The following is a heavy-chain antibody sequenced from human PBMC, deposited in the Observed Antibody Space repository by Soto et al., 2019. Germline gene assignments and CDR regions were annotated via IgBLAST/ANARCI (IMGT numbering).Heavy chain of an antibody. D-gene: IGHD3-3*01. CDR3: ARDKQYYDFWSGYYKPAPDAFDI. CDR2: ISSSSSYI. V-gene: IGHV3-21*01. Sequence: GGSLRLSCAASGFTFSSYSMNGVRQAPGKGLEWVSSISSSSSYIYYADSVKGRFTISRDNAKNSLYLQMNSLRAEDTAVYYCARDKQYYDFWSGYYKPAPDAFDIWGQGTMVTVSS. J-gene: IGHJ3*02. CDR1: GFTFSSYS.